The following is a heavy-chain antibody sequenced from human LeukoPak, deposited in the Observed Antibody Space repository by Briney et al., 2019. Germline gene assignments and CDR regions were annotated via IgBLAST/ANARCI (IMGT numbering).Heavy chain of an antibody. V-gene: IGHV3-23*01. CDR3: AKDYYETSGYFDS. D-gene: IGHD3-22*01. J-gene: IGHJ4*02. CDR2: IGGRGDSI. Sequence: PGGSLRLSCAASGLTFKIYSMHWVRQAPGKGLEWVAVIGGRGDSIFYADSVKGRFTISRDNSKNTVDLQMSSLRAEDTAIYYCAKDYYETSGYFDSWGQGSLVSVSS. CDR1: GLTFKIYS.